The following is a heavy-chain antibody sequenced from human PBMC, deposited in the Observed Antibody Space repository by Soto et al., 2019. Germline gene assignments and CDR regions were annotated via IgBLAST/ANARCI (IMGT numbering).Heavy chain of an antibody. V-gene: IGHV3-23*01. Sequence: EVQLLESGGGLVQPGGSLRLSCAASGFSFSTYSMAWVRQTPGKGLAWVSGLSGGGSNTFYADSVQGRFTISVDNSKNTVYLQMNSLRVKDTAVYYCARWDGYGDVWGQGPVVTASS. CDR3: ARWDGYGDV. J-gene: IGHJ4*02. D-gene: IGHD4-17*01. CDR2: LSGGGSNT. CDR1: GFSFSTYS.